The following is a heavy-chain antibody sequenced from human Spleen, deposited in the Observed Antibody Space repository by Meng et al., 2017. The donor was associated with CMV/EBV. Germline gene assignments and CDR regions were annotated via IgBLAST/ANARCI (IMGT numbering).Heavy chain of an antibody. J-gene: IGHJ6*02. CDR2: IRHSGST. Sequence: SQTLSLTSGVYGGSLRGSYWSWIRQPPGKGLEWIGEIRHSGSTNYNPSLKSRVTISVDMSKNQFSLKLSSVTAADTAVYYCARDGKGYYYGMDVWGQGTTVTVSS. D-gene: IGHD1-26*01. CDR1: GGSLRGSY. CDR3: ARDGKGYYYGMDV. V-gene: IGHV4-34*01.